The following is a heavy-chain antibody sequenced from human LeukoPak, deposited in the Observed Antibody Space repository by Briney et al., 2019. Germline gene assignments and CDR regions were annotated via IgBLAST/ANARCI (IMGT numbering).Heavy chain of an antibody. CDR2: IYYSGST. CDR1: GGSISSYY. D-gene: IGHD3-10*01. J-gene: IGHJ4*02. CDR3: ARHYGSGSYYLDY. V-gene: IGHV4-59*08. Sequence: PSETLSLTCTVSGGSISSYYWSWIRQPPGKGLEWIGYIYYSGSTNYNPSLKSRVTISVDTSKNQFSLKLSSVTAADTAVYYCARHYGSGSYYLDYWRQGTLVTASS.